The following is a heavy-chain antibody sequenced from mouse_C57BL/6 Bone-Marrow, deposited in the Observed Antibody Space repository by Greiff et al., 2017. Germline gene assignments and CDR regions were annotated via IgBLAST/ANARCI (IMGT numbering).Heavy chain of an antibody. CDR1: GYTFTSYW. Sequence: QVQLQQPGAELVKPGASVKLSCKASGYTFTSYWMHXVKQRPGQGLEWIGMIHPNSGSTNYNEKFKSKATLTVDKSSSTAYMQLSSLTSEDSAVYYCARKGTGLFDYWGQGTTLTVSS. J-gene: IGHJ2*01. V-gene: IGHV1-64*01. CDR3: ARKGTGLFDY. D-gene: IGHD4-1*01. CDR2: IHPNSGST.